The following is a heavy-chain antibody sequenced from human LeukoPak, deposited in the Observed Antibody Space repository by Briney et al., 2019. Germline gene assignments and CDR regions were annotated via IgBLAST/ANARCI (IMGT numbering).Heavy chain of an antibody. V-gene: IGHV3-23*01. CDR1: GFTFSKHA. D-gene: IGHD1-7*01. CDR2: ISISGDGT. Sequence: GGSLRLSCAASGFTFSKHAMSWVRQAPGKGLEWVSVISISGDGTYYADSVKGRFTISRDNSKNTLSLQMNSLRAEDTAVYYCAKDAGTSNYYFDSWGQGTLVTVSS. J-gene: IGHJ4*02. CDR3: AKDAGTSNYYFDS.